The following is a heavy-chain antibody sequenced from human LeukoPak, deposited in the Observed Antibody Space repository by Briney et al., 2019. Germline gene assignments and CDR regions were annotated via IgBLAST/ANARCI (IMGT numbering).Heavy chain of an antibody. Sequence: SETLSLTCTVSGGSISSSSYYWGWIRQPPGKGLEWIGSIYYSGSTYYNPSLKSRVTISVDTSKNRFSLKLSSVTAADTAVYYCARHEQTTVDAFDIWGQGTMVTVSS. D-gene: IGHD4-11*01. CDR3: ARHEQTTVDAFDI. CDR2: IYYSGST. J-gene: IGHJ3*02. CDR1: GGSISSSSYY. V-gene: IGHV4-39*01.